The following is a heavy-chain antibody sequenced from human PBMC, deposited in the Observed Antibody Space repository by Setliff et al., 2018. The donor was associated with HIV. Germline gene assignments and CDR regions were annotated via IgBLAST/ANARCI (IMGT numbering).Heavy chain of an antibody. Sequence: VKVSCKPSGYTFTTYGLSWVRQAPGQGLEWMGWISTYSEETSYSQNLQGRLTMTTDTSTGTAYMELRSLRSGDTAVYYCARGGGSFWGRDPTALDLWGHGTMVTVSS. J-gene: IGHJ3*01. V-gene: IGHV1-18*01. CDR1: GYTFTTYG. CDR3: ARGGGSFWGRDPTALDL. D-gene: IGHD1-26*01. CDR2: ISTYSEET.